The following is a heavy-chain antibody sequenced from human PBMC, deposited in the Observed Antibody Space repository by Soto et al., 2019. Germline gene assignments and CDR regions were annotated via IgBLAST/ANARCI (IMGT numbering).Heavy chain of an antibody. J-gene: IGHJ4*02. Sequence: EVQLVESGGGLVQPGGSLRLSCAASGFTFSDHYMDWVRQAPGKGLECVGRTRNKANRYSTEYAASVKGRFTFSRDDSKNSLYLQMNSLKTEDTAVYYCARVGRWLQYFDYWGQGALVTVSS. CDR2: TRNKANRYST. V-gene: IGHV3-72*01. CDR1: GFTFSDHY. CDR3: ARVGRWLQYFDY. D-gene: IGHD5-12*01.